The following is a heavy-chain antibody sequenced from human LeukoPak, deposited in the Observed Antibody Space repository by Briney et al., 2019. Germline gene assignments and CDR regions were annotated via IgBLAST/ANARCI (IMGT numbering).Heavy chain of an antibody. CDR3: ARDRDSSGRRYFDY. CDR1: GGSISSGGYS. D-gene: IGHD1-20*01. Sequence: PSQTLSLTCTVSGGSISSGGYSWSWIRQHPGKGLEWIGYIYYSGSTYYNPSLKSRVTISVDTSKNQFSLKLSSVTAADTAVCYCARDRDSSGRRYFDYWGQGTLVTVSS. V-gene: IGHV4-31*03. J-gene: IGHJ4*02. CDR2: IYYSGST.